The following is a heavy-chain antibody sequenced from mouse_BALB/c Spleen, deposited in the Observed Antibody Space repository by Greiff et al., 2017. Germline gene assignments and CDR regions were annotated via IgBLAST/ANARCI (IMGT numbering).Heavy chain of an antibody. CDR1: GYSITSDYA. CDR3: ASGGLRRDYYAMDY. CDR2: ISYSGST. Sequence: EVKLQESGPGLVKPSQSLSLTCTVTGYSITSDYAWNWIRQFPGNKLEWMGYISYSGSTSYNPSLKSRISITRDTSKNQFFLQLNSVTTEDTATYYCASGGLRRDYYAMDYWGQGTSVTVSS. D-gene: IGHD2-4*01. J-gene: IGHJ4*01. V-gene: IGHV3-2*02.